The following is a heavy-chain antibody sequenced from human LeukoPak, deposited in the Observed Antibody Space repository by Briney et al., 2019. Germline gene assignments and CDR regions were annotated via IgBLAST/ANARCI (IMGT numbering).Heavy chain of an antibody. CDR1: GFTFSSYW. V-gene: IGHV3-74*01. CDR2: INSDGSST. D-gene: IGHD1-26*01. J-gene: IGHJ4*02. Sequence: GGSLRLSCAASGFTFSSYWMHWVRQAPGKGLVWVSRINSDGSSTTYADSVKGRFTISRDNAKSTLYLQMNSLRAEDTAVYYCARGDESGSYSYWGQGTLVTVS. CDR3: ARGDESGSYSY.